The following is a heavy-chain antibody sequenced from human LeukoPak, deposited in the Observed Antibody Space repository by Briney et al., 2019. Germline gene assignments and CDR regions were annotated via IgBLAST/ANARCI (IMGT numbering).Heavy chain of an antibody. CDR1: GFTFTDTC. D-gene: IGHD3-10*01. J-gene: IGHJ4*02. CDR2: IKSNSDCGTT. CDR3: TTVHGAGPVNFDH. Sequence: GGSLRLSCTASGFTFTDTCMTWVRQAPGKGLEWVGRIKSNSDCGTTDYAVPVKGRFSISRDHSKSTLYLQIYSLKTEDTGVYYCTTVHGAGPVNFDHWGQGSLVTVSS. V-gene: IGHV3-15*01.